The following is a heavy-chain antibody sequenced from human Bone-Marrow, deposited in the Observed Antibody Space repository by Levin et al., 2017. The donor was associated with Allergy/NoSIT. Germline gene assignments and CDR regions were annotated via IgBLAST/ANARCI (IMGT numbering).Heavy chain of an antibody. CDR3: ARDGAYSHGPYDAFDM. D-gene: IGHD5-18*01. CDR1: GINIKNNY. J-gene: IGHJ3*02. Sequence: QAGGSLRLSCAASGINIKNNYMSWVRQAPGKGLEWVSLIFIHGRTYYADSVKGRFTISRDNSKNTLFLQMNSLRVEDTAIYYCARDGAYSHGPYDAFDMWGQGTMVTVSA. CDR2: IFIHGRT. V-gene: IGHV3-53*01.